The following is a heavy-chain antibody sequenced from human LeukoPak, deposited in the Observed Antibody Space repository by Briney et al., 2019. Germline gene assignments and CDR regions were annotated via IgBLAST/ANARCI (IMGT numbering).Heavy chain of an antibody. CDR1: GGSISSYY. CDR3: ARTDILTGYSKSHYFDY. D-gene: IGHD3-9*01. J-gene: IGHJ4*02. CDR2: IYYSGST. V-gene: IGHV4-59*01. Sequence: SETLSLTCTVSGGSISSYYWSWIRQPPGKGLEWIGYIYYSGSTNYNPSLKGRVTISVDTSKNQFSLKLSSVTAADTAVYYCARTDILTGYSKSHYFDYWGQGTLVTVSS.